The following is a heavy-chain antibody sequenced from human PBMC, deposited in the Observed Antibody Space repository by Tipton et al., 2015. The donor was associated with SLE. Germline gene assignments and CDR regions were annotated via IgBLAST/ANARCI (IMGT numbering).Heavy chain of an antibody. D-gene: IGHD2-21*01. Sequence: QLVQSGGGLIQPGGSLRLSCAASGFTFTSYSMNWVRQAPGKGLEWVSSISSGSSYIYYADSVKGRFTISRDNAKGSLYLQMNSLRDEDTAVYYCARLLEGYCGDDCEDHWGQGTLVTVSS. J-gene: IGHJ4*02. CDR3: ARLLEGYCGDDCEDH. CDR2: ISSGSSYI. V-gene: IGHV3-21*01. CDR1: GFTFTSYS.